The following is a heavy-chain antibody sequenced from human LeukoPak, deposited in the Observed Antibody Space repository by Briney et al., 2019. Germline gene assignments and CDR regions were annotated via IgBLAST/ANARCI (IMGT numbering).Heavy chain of an antibody. Sequence: PGGALRLACAASGFTFSSDAMSWVRQAPGKGLKGVSAISVSGGSTSYAASVKGRFTIARDNSKNTLYLQMNRLRAEDTAVYYCAKVGAYCGGDCLWDYYMDVWGKGTTVTVSS. J-gene: IGHJ6*03. V-gene: IGHV3-23*01. D-gene: IGHD2-21*02. CDR1: GFTFSSDA. CDR2: ISVSGGST. CDR3: AKVGAYCGGDCLWDYYMDV.